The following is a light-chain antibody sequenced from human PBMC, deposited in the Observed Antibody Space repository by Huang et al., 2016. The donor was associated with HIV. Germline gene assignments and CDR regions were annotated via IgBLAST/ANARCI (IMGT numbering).Light chain of an antibody. Sequence: DIQMTQSPSSLSASVGDRVTITCQASQDISNYLNWYQQKPGKAPKVLIYHASNLETGVPSRFSGYGSGTDFSLTISSLQPEDIATYYCQQYDNLYTFGQGTKLEIK. J-gene: IGKJ2*01. CDR3: QQYDNLYT. V-gene: IGKV1-33*01. CDR2: HAS. CDR1: QDISNY.